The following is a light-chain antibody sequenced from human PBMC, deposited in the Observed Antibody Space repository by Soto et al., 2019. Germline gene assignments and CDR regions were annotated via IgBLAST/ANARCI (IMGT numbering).Light chain of an antibody. Sequence: DIQMTQSPSTLSASVGDRVTITCRASQSISSWLAWYQQKPGKAPKLLIYDASSLRGGVPSRFSGSGSGTEFTLTISSLQPDDFATYYCQQYNSYSRTFGQGTKVDIK. CDR3: QQYNSYSRT. V-gene: IGKV1-5*01. CDR1: QSISSW. J-gene: IGKJ2*02. CDR2: DAS.